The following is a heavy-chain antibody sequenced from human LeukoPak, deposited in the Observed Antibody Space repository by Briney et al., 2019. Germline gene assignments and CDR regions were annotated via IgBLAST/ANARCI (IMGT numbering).Heavy chain of an antibody. CDR2: MNPNSGDT. CDR3: VRGRASGDYVK. CDR1: GYTFTSYD. D-gene: IGHD4-17*01. J-gene: IGHJ4*02. Sequence: ASVKVSCKASGYTFTSYDINWERQATGQGLEWMGWMNPNSGDTGYAQKFQGRVTMTRNTSISTAYMELSSLRSEDTAVYYCVRGRASGDYVKWGQGTLVTVSS. V-gene: IGHV1-8*01.